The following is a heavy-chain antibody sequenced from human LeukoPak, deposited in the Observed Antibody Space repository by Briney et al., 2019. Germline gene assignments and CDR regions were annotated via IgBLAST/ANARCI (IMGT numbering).Heavy chain of an antibody. CDR3: ARDKEMATISNDY. V-gene: IGHV1-69*04. CDR1: GGTFSSYA. Sequence: SVKVSCKASGGTFSSYAISWVRQAPGQGLEWMGRIIPILGIANYAQKFQGRVTITADKSTSTAYMELSSLRSEDTAVYYCARDKEMATISNDYWGQGTLVTVSS. CDR2: IIPILGIA. D-gene: IGHD5-24*01. J-gene: IGHJ4*02.